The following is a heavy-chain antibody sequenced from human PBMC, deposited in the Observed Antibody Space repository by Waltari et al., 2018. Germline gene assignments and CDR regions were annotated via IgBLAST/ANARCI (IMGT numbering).Heavy chain of an antibody. J-gene: IGHJ3*02. CDR3: SKNGDVMLRATTFRDAFDI. CDR1: GGPFSTYA. D-gene: IGHD1-26*01. CDR2: ISPVFGPP. Sequence: QVQLVQSGAQMKKPGSSVKVSCRASGGPFSTYAVRWVRQATGQGLEWMGGISPVFGPPNYAQKFQGRVTFTADESTSTLYMELSSLRSEDTAIYYCSKNGDVMLRATTFRDAFDIWGQGTMVTVSS. V-gene: IGHV1-69*01.